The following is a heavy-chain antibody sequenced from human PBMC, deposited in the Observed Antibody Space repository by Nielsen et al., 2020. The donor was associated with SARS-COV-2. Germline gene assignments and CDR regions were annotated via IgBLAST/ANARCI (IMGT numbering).Heavy chain of an antibody. Sequence: SETLSLTCTVSRGSISSYYWSWIRQPPGKGLEWIGYIYNSGSTNYNPSLKSRVTISVDTSKNQFSLKLSSVTAADTAVYYCASGYCSSTSCLFDYWGQGTLVTVSS. D-gene: IGHD2-2*03. CDR2: IYNSGST. CDR1: RGSISSYY. J-gene: IGHJ4*02. CDR3: ASGYCSSTSCLFDY. V-gene: IGHV4-59*01.